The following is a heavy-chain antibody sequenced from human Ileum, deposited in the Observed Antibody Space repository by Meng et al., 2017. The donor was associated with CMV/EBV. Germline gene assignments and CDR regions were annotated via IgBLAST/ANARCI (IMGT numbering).Heavy chain of an antibody. CDR1: GFTFSNYG. D-gene: IGHD1-26*01. Sequence: GESLKISCAASGFTFSNYGVHWVRQAPGKGLEWVAFVPYDGRNKYYAASVKGRFTISRDNPKNTLYLQMNSLRAEDTAVYYCASESGSRWELYYWGQGTLVTVSS. CDR3: ASESGSRWELYY. CDR2: VPYDGRNK. V-gene: IGHV3-30*02. J-gene: IGHJ4*02.